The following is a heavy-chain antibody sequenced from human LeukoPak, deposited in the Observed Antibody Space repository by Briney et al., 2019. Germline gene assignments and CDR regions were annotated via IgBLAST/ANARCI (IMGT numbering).Heavy chain of an antibody. CDR2: IYHDGST. D-gene: IGHD3-3*01. CDR3: SSSGYYAPHP. V-gene: IGHV4-4*02. J-gene: IGHJ5*02. Sequence: PSETLSLTCAVSGDSVSSDNWWSWLRQPPGQGLEWIGEIYHDGSTNYNPSLKSRVTISVDKLKNQFSMNLRSVTAADTAVYYFSSSGYYAPHPWGQGTLVIVSS. CDR1: GDSVSSDNW.